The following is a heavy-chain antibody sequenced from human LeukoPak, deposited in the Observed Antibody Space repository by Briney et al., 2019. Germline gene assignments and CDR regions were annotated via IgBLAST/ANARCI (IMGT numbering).Heavy chain of an antibody. D-gene: IGHD3-3*01. Sequence: GGSLRLSCAASGFTFSNYAMHWVRQAPGNGPEYVSAITSDGVKTYADSVKGRFTISRDNSRSTLSLQMGNLRAEDMAVYYCARVWSWYAFELWGQGTMVTVS. V-gene: IGHV3-64*02. J-gene: IGHJ3*01. CDR3: ARVWSWYAFEL. CDR2: ITSDGVKT. CDR1: GFTFSNYA.